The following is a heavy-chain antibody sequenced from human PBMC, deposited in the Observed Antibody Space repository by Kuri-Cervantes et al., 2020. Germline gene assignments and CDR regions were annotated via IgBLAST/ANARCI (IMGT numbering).Heavy chain of an antibody. V-gene: IGHV3-48*03. CDR2: MSTGGTTI. CDR3: AFPGVLAN. D-gene: IGHD3-10*01. Sequence: GGSLRLSCAVSGFNFRDHEMNWVRQASGKGLEWVSYMSTGGTTISYADSVRGRFTISRDYARNSLYLQMSSLRVEDTAVYYCAFPGVLANWGQGTLVTVSS. J-gene: IGHJ4*02. CDR1: GFNFRDHE.